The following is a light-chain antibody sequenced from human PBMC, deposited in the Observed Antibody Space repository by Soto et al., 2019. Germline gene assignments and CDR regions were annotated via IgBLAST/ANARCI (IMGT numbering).Light chain of an antibody. Sequence: VLTQSPPSLPVTPGQPSSISWRSNQILVHSDGIAYFSWFQQRPGRSPRRLIYKVSNRDSGVPARFSGSGSGTDFALKISRVEAEDVGVYYCMQGTHWPITFGQGTRLEIK. CDR1: QILVHSDGIAY. CDR3: MQGTHWPIT. CDR2: KVS. V-gene: IGKV2-30*02. J-gene: IGKJ5*01.